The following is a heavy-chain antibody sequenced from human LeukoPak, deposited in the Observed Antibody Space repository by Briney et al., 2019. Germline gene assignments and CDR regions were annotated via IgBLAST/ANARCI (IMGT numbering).Heavy chain of an antibody. J-gene: IGHJ4*02. CDR3: AREGIAADRGKLIDY. V-gene: IGHV3-48*03. CDR2: ISSSGSSI. CDR1: GFTFSSYE. D-gene: IGHD6-13*01. Sequence: GGSLRLSCAASGFTFSSYERKWVRQAPGKGREWGSHISSSGSSIYYADSVKGRFTISRDNAKTSLYLQMNSLRAEDTAVYYCAREGIAADRGKLIDYWGQGTLVTVSS.